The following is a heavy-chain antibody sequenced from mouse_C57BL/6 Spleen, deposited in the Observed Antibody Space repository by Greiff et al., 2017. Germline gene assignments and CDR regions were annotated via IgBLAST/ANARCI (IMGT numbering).Heavy chain of an antibody. CDR3: ARHGGDRGFFDY. CDR1: GFTFSSYG. D-gene: IGHD3-3*01. V-gene: IGHV5-6*02. CDR2: ISSGGSYT. J-gene: IGHJ2*01. Sequence: EVKLVESGGDLVKPGGSLKLSCAASGFTFSSYGMSWVRQTPDKRLEWVATISSGGSYTYYPDSVKGRFTISRDNAKNTLYLQMSSLKSEDTAMYYCARHGGDRGFFDYWGQGTTLTVSS.